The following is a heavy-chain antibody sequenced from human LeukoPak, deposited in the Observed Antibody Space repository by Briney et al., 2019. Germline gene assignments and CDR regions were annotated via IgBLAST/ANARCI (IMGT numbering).Heavy chain of an antibody. J-gene: IGHJ4*02. Sequence: GGSLRLSCAASGFTFRRSSMHWVRQPPGKGLEWVAIISYDGNSKYYADSVKGRFTISRDNSKNTLYLQMNNLRAEDTAVYYCAREFSGSWYLTFDYWGQGTLVTVSS. CDR1: GFTFRRSS. CDR2: ISYDGNSK. CDR3: AREFSGSWYLTFDY. D-gene: IGHD6-13*01. V-gene: IGHV3-30*04.